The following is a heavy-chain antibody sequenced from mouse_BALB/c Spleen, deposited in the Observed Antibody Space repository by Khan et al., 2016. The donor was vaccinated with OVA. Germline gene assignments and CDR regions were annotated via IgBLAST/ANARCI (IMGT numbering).Heavy chain of an antibody. J-gene: IGHJ3*01. CDR2: ISSGGNI. CDR1: GFTFSNYA. CDR3: ARDYWFVY. V-gene: IGHV5-6-5*01. Sequence: EVHLVESGGGLVKPGGSLKVSCAASGFTFSNYAMSWVRQTPEKRMEWVASISSGGNIYYPDSVKGRFTISRDNARNILYLQMSSLRSEDTAMYYCARDYWFVYWGQGTLVTVSA.